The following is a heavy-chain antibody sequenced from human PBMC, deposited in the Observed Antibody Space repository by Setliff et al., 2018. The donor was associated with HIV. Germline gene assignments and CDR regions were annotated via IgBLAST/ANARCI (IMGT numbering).Heavy chain of an antibody. Sequence: SLRLSCAASGFTFNDYAMHWVRQPPGKGLEWVSGITWNSDNTYYADSVKGRFTISRDNAKNILYLQMNGLRVEDTAVYYCARGAREEYYYDSSGYYRDAFDIWGQGTMVTVSS. D-gene: IGHD3-22*01. CDR3: ARGAREEYYYDSSGYYRDAFDI. J-gene: IGHJ3*02. CDR1: GFTFNDYA. V-gene: IGHV3-9*01. CDR2: ITWNSDNT.